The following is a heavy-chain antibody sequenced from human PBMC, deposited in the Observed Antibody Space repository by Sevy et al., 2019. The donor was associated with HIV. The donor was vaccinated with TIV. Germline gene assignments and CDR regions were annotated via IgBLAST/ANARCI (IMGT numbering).Heavy chain of an antibody. V-gene: IGHV3-35*02. J-gene: IGHJ6*02. CDR3: GGSCYRYPPYYYYGMDV. Sequence: GGSLRLSCAASGFTFSNSDMNRVHQAPGKGLEWVSGVSWNSSRTHYVDSVKGQFIISRDNSRNTLYLQTNSLRAEDTAVYCSGGSCYRYPPYYYYGMDVWGQGTTVTVSS. CDR2: VSWNSSRT. D-gene: IGHD2-15*01. CDR1: GFTFSNSD.